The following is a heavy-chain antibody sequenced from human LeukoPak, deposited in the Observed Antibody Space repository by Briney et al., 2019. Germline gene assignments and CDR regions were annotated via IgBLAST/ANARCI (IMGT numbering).Heavy chain of an antibody. Sequence: GGSLRLSCAASGFIFSSYAMNWVRQAPGKGLEWVSSISGSSSYIYYADSLKGRFTVSRDNARNSLYLQMNSLRAEDTALYYCARYYYDGSGYFYFDYWGQGTLVTVSS. CDR2: ISGSSSYI. V-gene: IGHV3-21*04. D-gene: IGHD3-22*01. CDR3: ARYYYDGSGYFYFDY. CDR1: GFIFSSYA. J-gene: IGHJ4*02.